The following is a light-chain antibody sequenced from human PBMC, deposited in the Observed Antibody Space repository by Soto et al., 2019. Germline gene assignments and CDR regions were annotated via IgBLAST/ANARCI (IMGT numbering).Light chain of an antibody. CDR2: GSS. CDR1: QSVTSSD. Sequence: ETVLTQSPGTLSLSPGERATLSCRASQSVTSSDLAWYQQKPGQAPRLLIYGSSIRATGIPDRFSGSGSETDFILSISRLEPEDFAVYYCQQYGSSLFTVGQGTRLEI. V-gene: IGKV3-20*01. J-gene: IGKJ5*01. CDR3: QQYGSSLFT.